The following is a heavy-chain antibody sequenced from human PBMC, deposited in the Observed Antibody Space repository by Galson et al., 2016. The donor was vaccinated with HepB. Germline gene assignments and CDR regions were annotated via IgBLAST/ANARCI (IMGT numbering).Heavy chain of an antibody. D-gene: IGHD2-2*01. Sequence: SLRLSCAASGFSFSRNWMSWVRQAPGKGLEWVASIKGDGSEKNYAESVKGRFSISRDNGKNSLDLQVNSLRDDDTAVYYCARDNYPWEYQLLSAGSLFKRRENWFDPWGQGTLVTVSS. CDR1: GFSFSRNW. CDR3: ARDNYPWEYQLLSAGSLFKRRENWFDP. J-gene: IGHJ5*02. V-gene: IGHV3-7*03. CDR2: IKGDGSEK.